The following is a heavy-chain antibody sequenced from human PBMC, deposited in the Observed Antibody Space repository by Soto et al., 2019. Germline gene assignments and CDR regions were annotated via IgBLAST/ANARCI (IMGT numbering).Heavy chain of an antibody. D-gene: IGHD5-18*01. Sequence: SETLSLTCTVSGGSISSYYWSWIRQPPGKGLEWIGDIYYSGSTNYNPSLKSRVTISVDTSKNQFSLKLSSVTAADTAVYYCARHTLWLDGAGAFDIWGQGTMVTVSS. CDR2: IYYSGST. J-gene: IGHJ3*02. CDR3: ARHTLWLDGAGAFDI. CDR1: GGSISSYY. V-gene: IGHV4-59*08.